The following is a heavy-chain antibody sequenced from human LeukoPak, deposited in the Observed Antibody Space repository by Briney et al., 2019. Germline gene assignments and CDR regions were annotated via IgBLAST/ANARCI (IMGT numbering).Heavy chain of an antibody. Sequence: GASVKVSCKASGGTFSSYAISWVRQAPGQGLEWMGRIIPIFGTANYAQKFQGRVTITTDGSTSTAYMELSSLRSEDTAVYYCAREFYYDSSGHDYWGQGTLVTVSS. D-gene: IGHD3-22*01. CDR2: IIPIFGTA. CDR3: AREFYYDSSGHDY. CDR1: GGTFSSYA. J-gene: IGHJ4*02. V-gene: IGHV1-69*05.